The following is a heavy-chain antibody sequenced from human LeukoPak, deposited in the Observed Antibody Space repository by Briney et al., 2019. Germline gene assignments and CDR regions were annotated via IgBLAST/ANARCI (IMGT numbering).Heavy chain of an antibody. Sequence: SETLSLTCAVYGGSFSGYYWSWIRQPPGKGLEWIGEINHSGSTNYNPSLKSRVTISVDMSKNQFSLKLSSVTAADTAVYYCARGGRIAAAGKGFDYWGQGTLVTVSS. CDR2: INHSGST. CDR1: GGSFSGYY. V-gene: IGHV4-34*01. CDR3: ARGGRIAAAGKGFDY. J-gene: IGHJ4*02. D-gene: IGHD6-13*01.